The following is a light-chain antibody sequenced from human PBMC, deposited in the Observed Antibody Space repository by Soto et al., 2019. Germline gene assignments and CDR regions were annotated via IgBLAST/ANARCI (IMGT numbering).Light chain of an antibody. CDR1: QGISSY. V-gene: IGKV1-8*01. CDR3: QQYYSYLPLT. CDR2: AAS. J-gene: IGKJ4*01. Sequence: AIRMTQSPSPLSASTGGRATITCRASQGISSYLAWYQQKPGKAPKLLIYAASTLQSGVPSRFSGSGSGTDFTLTISCLQSEDFATYYCQQYYSYLPLTFGGGTKVDIK.